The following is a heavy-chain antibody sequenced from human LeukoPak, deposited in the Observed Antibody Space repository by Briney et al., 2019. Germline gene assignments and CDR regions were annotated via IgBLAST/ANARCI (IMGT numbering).Heavy chain of an antibody. V-gene: IGHV3-21*01. D-gene: IGHD6-19*01. Sequence: GGSLRLSCAASGFTFSSYSMNWVRQAPGKGPEWVSSISSSSSYIYYADSVKGRFTISRDNAKNSLYLQMNSLRAEDTAVYYCASLGGSGWSVGGYYYGMDVWGQGTTVTVSS. J-gene: IGHJ6*02. CDR2: ISSSSSYI. CDR3: ASLGGSGWSVGGYYYGMDV. CDR1: GFTFSSYS.